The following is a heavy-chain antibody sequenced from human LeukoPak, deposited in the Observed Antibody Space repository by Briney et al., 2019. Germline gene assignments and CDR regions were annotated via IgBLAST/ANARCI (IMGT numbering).Heavy chain of an antibody. D-gene: IGHD6-13*01. J-gene: IGHJ3*02. Sequence: ASVKVSCKASGYTFTSCDINWVRQASGQGLEWMGWMSPNSGDTGYAQNFQGRVTITRDTSISTAYMELSSLRSEDTAMYYCTRDMRGAAAADDAFDIWGQGTMVTVSS. V-gene: IGHV1-8*01. CDR3: TRDMRGAAAADDAFDI. CDR1: GYTFTSCD. CDR2: MSPNSGDT.